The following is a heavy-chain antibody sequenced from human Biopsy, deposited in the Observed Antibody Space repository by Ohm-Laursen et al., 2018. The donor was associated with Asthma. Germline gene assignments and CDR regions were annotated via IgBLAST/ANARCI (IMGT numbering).Heavy chain of an antibody. D-gene: IGHD1-26*01. CDR3: AKDVFPGWELRRGPDY. CDR2: ISFDGNNK. V-gene: IGHV3-30*18. J-gene: IGHJ4*02. CDR1: GFSFSNYG. Sequence: SLRLSCAASGFSFSNYGMHWVRQAPGEGLEWVAVISFDGNNKYYADFVKGRFTISRDNSKNTLYLQMNSLRAEDTAVYYCAKDVFPGWELRRGPDYWGQGTLVTVSS.